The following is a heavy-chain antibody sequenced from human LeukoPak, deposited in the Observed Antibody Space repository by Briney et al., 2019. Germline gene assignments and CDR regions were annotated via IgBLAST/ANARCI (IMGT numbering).Heavy chain of an antibody. J-gene: IGHJ4*02. Sequence: SETLSLTCTVSGGSISSSSYYWGWIRQPPGKGLEWIGSIYYSGSTYYNPSLKSRVTISVDTSKNQFSLKLSSVTAADTAVYYCARHTYYRDLYWGQGTLVTVSS. CDR1: GGSISSSSYY. D-gene: IGHD2-8*01. CDR2: IYYSGST. V-gene: IGHV4-39*01. CDR3: ARHTYYRDLY.